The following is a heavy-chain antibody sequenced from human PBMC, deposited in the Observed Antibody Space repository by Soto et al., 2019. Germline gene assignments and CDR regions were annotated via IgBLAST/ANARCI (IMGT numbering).Heavy chain of an antibody. CDR1: GDTISTGGYT. J-gene: IGHJ6*02. Sequence: SSETLSLTCDVSGDTISTGGYTWAWIRQPPGKALEWIGHTYHSGNPYYNPSLKSRVIISIDTSKNQFSLKLSSVTAADTAVYYCAREGALLFGGNSEYYSTMDVWGQGTTVTVSS. CDR3: AREGALLFGGNSEYYSTMDV. CDR2: TYHSGNP. V-gene: IGHV4-30-2*01. D-gene: IGHD2-21*02.